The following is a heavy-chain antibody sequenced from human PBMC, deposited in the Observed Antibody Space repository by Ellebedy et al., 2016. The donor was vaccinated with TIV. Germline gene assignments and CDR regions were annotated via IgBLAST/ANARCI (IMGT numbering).Heavy chain of an antibody. CDR3: ARSVAGIDYFDY. Sequence: SETLSLTXTVSGGSISSYYWSWIRQPPGKGLEWIGYIYYSGSTNYNPSLKSRVTISVDTSKNQFSLKLSSVTAADTAVYYCARSVAGIDYFDYWGQGTLVTVSS. D-gene: IGHD6-19*01. J-gene: IGHJ4*02. CDR1: GGSISSYY. V-gene: IGHV4-59*08. CDR2: IYYSGST.